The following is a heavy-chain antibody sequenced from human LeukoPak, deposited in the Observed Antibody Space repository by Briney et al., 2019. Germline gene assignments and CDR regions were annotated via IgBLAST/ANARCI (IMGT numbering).Heavy chain of an antibody. Sequence: KPSETLSLTCTVSGGSISSYYWSWIRQPPGKGLEWIGDIYYSGSTNYNPSLKSRVTISVDTSKNQFSLKLSSVTAADTAVYYCASSWPIAAAGTHGGWFDPWGQGTLVTVSS. J-gene: IGHJ5*02. CDR1: GGSISSYY. D-gene: IGHD6-13*01. V-gene: IGHV4-59*01. CDR3: ASSWPIAAAGTHGGWFDP. CDR2: IYYSGST.